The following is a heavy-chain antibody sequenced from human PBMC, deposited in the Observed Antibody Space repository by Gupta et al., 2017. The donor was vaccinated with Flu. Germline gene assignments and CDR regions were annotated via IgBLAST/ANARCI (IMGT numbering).Heavy chain of an antibody. CDR3: ARHDGSGNNPIFDY. Sequence: RQAPGKGLEWVSDISSSGSTIYYADSVRGRFTISRDKAKNSLYLQMNSLRAEDTAVYYCARHDGSGNNPIFDYWGQGTLVTVSS. D-gene: IGHD3-10*01. CDR2: ISSSGSTI. J-gene: IGHJ4*02. V-gene: IGHV3-11*01.